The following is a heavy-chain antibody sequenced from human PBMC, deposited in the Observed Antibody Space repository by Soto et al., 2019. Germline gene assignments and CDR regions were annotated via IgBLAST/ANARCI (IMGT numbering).Heavy chain of an antibody. J-gene: IGHJ4*02. V-gene: IGHV4-59*01. Sequence: QVHLQESGPGLVKPSETLSLTCAVSGGSISNYYWSWIRQPPGKGLEWIGNIYNSGSTNYNPSLKSRVTISLDTINNHFYLRLSYVTAADTGMYFCAREDYFDSGGFPIWGQGTLVTVSS. CDR2: IYNSGST. CDR1: GGSISNYY. D-gene: IGHD3-22*01. CDR3: AREDYFDSGGFPI.